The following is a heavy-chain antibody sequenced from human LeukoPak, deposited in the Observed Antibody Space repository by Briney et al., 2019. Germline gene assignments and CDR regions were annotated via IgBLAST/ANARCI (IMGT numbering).Heavy chain of an antibody. V-gene: IGHV3-15*01. J-gene: IGHJ6*02. CDR1: GFTFRNAW. Sequence: KPGGSLRLSCAASGFTFRNAWMSWVRQAPGKGLEWVGRIKSKTDGGTTDYTAPVKGRFTMSRDDSKNTLYLQMNSLKTEDTAVYYCTTCPFDYYGSAGYLANGMDVWGQGTTVTVSS. D-gene: IGHD3-10*01. CDR3: TTCPFDYYGSAGYLANGMDV. CDR2: IKSKTDGGTT.